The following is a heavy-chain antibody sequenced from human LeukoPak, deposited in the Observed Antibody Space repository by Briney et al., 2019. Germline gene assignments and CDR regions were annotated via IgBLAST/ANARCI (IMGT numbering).Heavy chain of an antibody. J-gene: IGHJ4*02. D-gene: IGHD5-18*01. Sequence: PSETLSLTCTVSGGSISSSSYYWGWIRQPPGKGLEWIGSIYYSGSTYYNPSLKSRVTISVDTSKNQFSLKLSSVTAADTAVYYCAQPRGYSYGPRYDYWGQGTLVTVSS. CDR3: AQPRGYSYGPRYDY. CDR2: IYYSGST. CDR1: GGSISSSSYY. V-gene: IGHV4-39*07.